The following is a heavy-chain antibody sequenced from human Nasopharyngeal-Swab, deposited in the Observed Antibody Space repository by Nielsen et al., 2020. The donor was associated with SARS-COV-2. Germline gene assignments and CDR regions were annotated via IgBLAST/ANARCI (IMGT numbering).Heavy chain of an antibody. J-gene: IGHJ6*02. Sequence: VGSLRLSCAASGFTFNNYNFHWVRQATGQGLEWVSSLLSSSSYIYYADSVKGRFTISRDHAKNSLYLQMNSMRAEDTDVYYCARDGLDYDFWSAYFIYDWGPGTTVTVSS. D-gene: IGHD3-3*01. V-gene: IGHV3-21*01. CDR1: GFTFNNYN. CDR2: LLSSSSYI. CDR3: ARDGLDYDFWSAYFIYD.